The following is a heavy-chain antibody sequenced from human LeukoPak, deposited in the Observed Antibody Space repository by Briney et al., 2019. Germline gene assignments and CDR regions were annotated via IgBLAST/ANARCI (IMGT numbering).Heavy chain of an antibody. D-gene: IGHD6-13*01. CDR2: IAGNGGET. V-gene: IGHV3-21*01. CDR1: GFTFGSYG. J-gene: IGHJ4*02. Sequence: GGSLRLSCAASGFTFGSYGMTWVRQAPGKGLEWVASIAGNGGETQFADTVKGRFTISRDNAKNSVFLQMNSLRAEDTAVYYCATSKDTAGGPYWGQGALVTVSS. CDR3: ATSKDTAGGPY.